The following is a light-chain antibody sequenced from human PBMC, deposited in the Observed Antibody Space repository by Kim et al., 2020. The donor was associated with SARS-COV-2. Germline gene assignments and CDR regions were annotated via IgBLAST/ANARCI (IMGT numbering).Light chain of an antibody. CDR3: QHRSKWPPT. V-gene: IGKV3-11*01. Sequence: PGESATLPCRASQSVSSYLAWYQQKPGQAPRLLIYETSNRATGIPARFSGSGSGTDFTLTISSLEPEDFAVYYCQHRSKWPPTFGGGTKVDIK. CDR2: ETS. J-gene: IGKJ4*01. CDR1: QSVSSY.